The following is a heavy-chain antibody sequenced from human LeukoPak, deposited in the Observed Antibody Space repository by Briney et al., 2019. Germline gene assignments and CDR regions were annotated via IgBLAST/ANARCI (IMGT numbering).Heavy chain of an antibody. CDR3: AKIGGGYGYLRYFDY. J-gene: IGHJ4*02. CDR2: ISYSGTT. CDR1: GGSISSTSYY. V-gene: IGHV4-39*01. D-gene: IGHD5-12*01. Sequence: SETLSLTCSVSGGSISSTSYYWGWIRQPPGEGLEWIGSISYSGTTYYNPSLKSRVTMSLDTSKNQVSLKLSSVTAADTAVYYCAKIGGGYGYLRYFDYWGQGTLVTVSS.